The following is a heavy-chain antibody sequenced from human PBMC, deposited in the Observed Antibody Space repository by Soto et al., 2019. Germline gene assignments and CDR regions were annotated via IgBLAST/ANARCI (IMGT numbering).Heavy chain of an antibody. CDR2: IYYSGST. CDR3: ARVRAVAARVGAFDI. D-gene: IGHD2-15*01. CDR1: GGSVSSGSYY. J-gene: IGHJ3*02. Sequence: SETLSLTCTVSGGSVSSGSYYWSWIRQPPGKGLEWIGYIYYSGSTNYNPSLKSRVTISVDTSKNQFSLKLSSVTAADTAVYYCARVRAVAARVGAFDIWGQGTMVTVSS. V-gene: IGHV4-61*01.